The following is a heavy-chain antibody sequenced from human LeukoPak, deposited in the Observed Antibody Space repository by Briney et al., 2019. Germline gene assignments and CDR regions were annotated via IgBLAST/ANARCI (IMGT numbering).Heavy chain of an antibody. CDR3: APKAYSGGWYGGYYFDY. V-gene: IGHV3-23*01. J-gene: IGHJ4*02. Sequence: GGSLRLSCAASGFTFSSYAMSWVRQAPGKGLEWVSAISGSGGSTYYADSVKGRFTISRDNSKNTLYLQMNSLRAEDTAVYYCAPKAYSGGWYGGYYFDYWGQGTLVTVSS. CDR1: GFTFSSYA. CDR2: ISGSGGST. D-gene: IGHD6-19*01.